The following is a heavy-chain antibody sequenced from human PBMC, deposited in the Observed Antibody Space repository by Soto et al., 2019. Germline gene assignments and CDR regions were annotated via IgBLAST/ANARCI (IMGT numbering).Heavy chain of an antibody. CDR3: ARDSDCGGDCYHLFDY. CDR1: GYTFTSYG. J-gene: IGHJ4*02. V-gene: IGHV1-18*01. CDR2: ISAYNGNT. Sequence: GASVKVSCKASGYTFTSYGISWVRQAPGQGLEWMGWISAYNGNTNYAQKLQGRVTMTTDTSTSTANMELRSLRSDDTAVYYCARDSDCGGDCYHLFDYWGQGTLVTVSS. D-gene: IGHD2-21*01.